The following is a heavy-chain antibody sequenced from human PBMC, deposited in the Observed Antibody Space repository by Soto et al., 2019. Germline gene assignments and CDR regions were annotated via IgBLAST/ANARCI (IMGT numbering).Heavy chain of an antibody. J-gene: IGHJ6*02. CDR2: IYYSGNI. CDR1: GGSITSGGYF. Sequence: SETLSLTCTVSGGSITSGGYFWSWVRQPPGKGLEWIGYIYYSGNIYYNPSLRSRVTMSVDTSKNQFSLKLSSVTAADTAVYYCARQGYYYGMDVWGQGTTVTVSS. V-gene: IGHV4-31*02. CDR3: ARQGYYYGMDV.